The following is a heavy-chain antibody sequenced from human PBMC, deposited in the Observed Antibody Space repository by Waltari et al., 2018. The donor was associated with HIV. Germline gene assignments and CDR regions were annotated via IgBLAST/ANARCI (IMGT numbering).Heavy chain of an antibody. J-gene: IGHJ6*02. CDR3: AKVPQYISSSIYYYGMDV. CDR2: ISGSGSST. D-gene: IGHD6-6*01. Sequence: VPVLESGGGLVQPGGSLRLSCAAYGFPLRPNALRWARQAPGKGLEWVSSISGSGSSTYYADSIEGRFTISRDNSKNTLYLQMNSLRAEDTAAYYCAKVPQYISSSIYYYGMDVWGQGTTVTVSS. V-gene: IGHV3-23*01. CDR1: GFPLRPNA.